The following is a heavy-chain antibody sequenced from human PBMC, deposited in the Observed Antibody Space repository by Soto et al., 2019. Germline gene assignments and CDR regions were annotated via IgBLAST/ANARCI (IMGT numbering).Heavy chain of an antibody. CDR3: ARDLWGYCGTDCYPLDV. CDR2: IYYSGST. J-gene: IGHJ6*02. D-gene: IGHD2-21*02. V-gene: IGHV4-59*01. CDR1: GGSISSYY. Sequence: SETLSLTCTVSGGSISSYYWSWIRQPPGKGLEWIGYIYYSGSTNYNPSLKSRVTISVDTSKNQFSLKLNSVTAADTAVYYCARDLWGYCGTDCYPLDVWGQGTTVTVS.